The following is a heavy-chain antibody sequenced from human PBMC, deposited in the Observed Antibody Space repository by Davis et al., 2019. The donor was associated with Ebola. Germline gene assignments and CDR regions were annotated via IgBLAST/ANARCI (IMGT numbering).Heavy chain of an antibody. CDR3: ARLSFGEVGFDY. CDR1: GYRFTGYY. J-gene: IGHJ4*02. D-gene: IGHD3-10*01. CDR2: INPYSGGT. Sequence: AASVKVSCKASGYRFTGYYIHWVRQAPGQGLEWMGRINPYSGGTNYAQKFQGRVTMTSDTSISTAYMELTRLRSDDTAVYYCARLSFGEVGFDYWGQGTLVTVSS. V-gene: IGHV1-2*06.